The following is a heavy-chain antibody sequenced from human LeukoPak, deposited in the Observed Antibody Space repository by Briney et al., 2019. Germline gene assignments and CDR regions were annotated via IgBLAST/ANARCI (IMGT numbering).Heavy chain of an antibody. D-gene: IGHD6-13*01. Sequence: GGSLRLSCAASGFTFSSYAMSWVRQAPGKGLEWVSGISGSAGHTYCADSVKGRFTISRDNSKNTLYLQMNSLRADDTAVYYCAKSAGYTASQVDSWGQGTLVTVSS. CDR1: GFTFSSYA. J-gene: IGHJ4*02. CDR2: ISGSAGHT. CDR3: AKSAGYTASQVDS. V-gene: IGHV3-23*01.